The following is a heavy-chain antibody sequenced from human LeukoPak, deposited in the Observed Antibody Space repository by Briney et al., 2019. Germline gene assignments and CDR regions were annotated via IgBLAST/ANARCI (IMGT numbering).Heavy chain of an antibody. V-gene: IGHV1-18*04. CDR1: GYTFTGYY. D-gene: IGHD3-22*01. CDR2: ISAYNGNT. J-gene: IGHJ4*02. CDR3: ARWNYYDSSGYYSDFDY. Sequence: ASVKVSCKASGYTFTGYYMHWVRQAPGQGLEWMGWISAYNGNTNYAQKLQGRVTMTTDTSTSTAYMELRSLRSDDTAVYYCARWNYYDSSGYYSDFDYWGQGTLVTVSS.